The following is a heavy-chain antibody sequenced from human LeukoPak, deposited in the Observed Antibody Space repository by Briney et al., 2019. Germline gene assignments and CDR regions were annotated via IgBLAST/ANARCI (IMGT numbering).Heavy chain of an antibody. Sequence: GGSLRLSCAASGFTFSSYNMKWVRQAPGKGLEWVSTITGGGGTTYHPDSVKGRFTISRDNSKNTLYLQMNSLRVEDTAVYYCARDQRSWYFDLWGRGTLVTVSS. CDR3: ARDQRSWYFDL. J-gene: IGHJ2*01. V-gene: IGHV3-23*01. CDR2: ITGGGGTT. CDR1: GFTFSSYN.